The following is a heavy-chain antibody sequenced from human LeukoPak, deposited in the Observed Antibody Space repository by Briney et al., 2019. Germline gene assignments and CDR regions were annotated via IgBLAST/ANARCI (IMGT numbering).Heavy chain of an antibody. V-gene: IGHV4-38-2*01. CDR1: GYSISSGYY. J-gene: IGHJ4*02. CDR2: IYHSGNT. D-gene: IGHD6-6*01. CDR3: ARWYSSSGYLDY. Sequence: PPETLSLTCAVSGYSISSGYYWGWIRQLPGKGLEWIGSIYHSGNTSYNPSLKSRVTISVDTSKNQFSLKVSSVTAADTALYYCARWYSSSGYLDYWGQGTLVTVSS.